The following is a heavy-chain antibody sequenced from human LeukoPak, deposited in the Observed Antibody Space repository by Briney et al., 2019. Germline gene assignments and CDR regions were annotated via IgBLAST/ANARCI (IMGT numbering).Heavy chain of an antibody. CDR3: AKAASSSWPSYYYGMDV. V-gene: IGHV3-23*01. Sequence: GGSLRLSCAASGFIFSSYSMSWVRQAPGKGLEWVSVITGSGGNTYYADSVKGRFTISKDNSKNTVYLQMSSLRVDDTAVYYCAKAASSSWPSYYYGMDVWGQGTTATVSS. CDR1: GFIFSSYS. CDR2: ITGSGGNT. D-gene: IGHD6-13*01. J-gene: IGHJ6*02.